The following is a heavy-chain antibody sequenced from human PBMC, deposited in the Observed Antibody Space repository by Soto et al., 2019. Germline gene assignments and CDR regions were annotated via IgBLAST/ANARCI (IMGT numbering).Heavy chain of an antibody. J-gene: IGHJ4*02. D-gene: IGHD3-10*01. V-gene: IGHV3-66*01. CDR2: IYSGGTT. CDR1: GFSVSTNY. Sequence: EVQLVESGGGLVQPGGSLRLSCAASGFSVSTNYMNWVRQAPGKGLEWVSVIYSGGTTYYADSVKGRFTISRDNSKNTLYLQMNSLRAEDTAVYYCARGRSASSDFDYWGQGTLVTVPS. CDR3: ARGRSASSDFDY.